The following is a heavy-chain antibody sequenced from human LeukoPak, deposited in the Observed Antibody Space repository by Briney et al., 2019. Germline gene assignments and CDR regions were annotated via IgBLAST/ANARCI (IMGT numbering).Heavy chain of an antibody. J-gene: IGHJ6*02. CDR2: ISAYNGNT. CDR3: ARERGYCSSTSCFYYYYGMDV. D-gene: IGHD2-2*01. CDR1: GYTFTSYG. Sequence: ASVKVSCKASGYTFTSYGISWVRRAPGQGLEWMGWISAYNGNTNYAQKLQGRVTMTTDTSTSTAYMELRSLRSDDTAVYYCARERGYCSSTSCFYYYYGMDVWGQGTTVTVSS. V-gene: IGHV1-18*01.